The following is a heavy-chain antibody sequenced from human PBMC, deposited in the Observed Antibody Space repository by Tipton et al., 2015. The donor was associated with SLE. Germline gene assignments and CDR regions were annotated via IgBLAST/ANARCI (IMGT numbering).Heavy chain of an antibody. D-gene: IGHD6-13*01. CDR3: ASDTSSSFVY. J-gene: IGHJ4*02. CDR1: GGSISSHY. V-gene: IGHV4-4*09. Sequence: TLSLTCAVYGGSISSHYWSWIRQPAGKGLEWIGYIYTSESPNYNPSLKSRVTISVDTSKNQFSLKLSSVTAADTAVYYCASDTSSSFVYWGQGTLVTVSS. CDR2: IYTSESP.